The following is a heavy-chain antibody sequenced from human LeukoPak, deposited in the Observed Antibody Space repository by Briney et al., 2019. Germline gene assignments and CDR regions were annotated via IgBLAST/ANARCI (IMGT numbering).Heavy chain of an antibody. CDR1: GFTFSSYA. J-gene: IGHJ4*02. CDR3: ARYIKGLYSSGIDY. CDR2: FSGSGGST. D-gene: IGHD6-19*01. V-gene: IGHV3-23*01. Sequence: GGSLRLSCAASGFTFSSYAMSWVRQAPGKGLECISGFSGSGGSTYYADSVKGRFTISRDNSKNTLYLQMNSLRAEDTAVYYCARYIKGLYSSGIDYWGQGTLVTVSS.